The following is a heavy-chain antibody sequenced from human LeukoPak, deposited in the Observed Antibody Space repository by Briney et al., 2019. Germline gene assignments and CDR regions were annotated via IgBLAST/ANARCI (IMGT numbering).Heavy chain of an antibody. V-gene: IGHV4-34*01. Sequence: SSETLSLTCAVYGGPFSGYYWSWIRQPPGKGLEWIGEINHSGSTNYNPSLKSRVTISVDTSKNQFSLKLSSVTAADTAVYYCASGLQVFPPGYWGQGTLVTVSS. CDR3: ASGLQVFPPGY. D-gene: IGHD3-10*01. CDR1: GGPFSGYY. CDR2: INHSGST. J-gene: IGHJ4*02.